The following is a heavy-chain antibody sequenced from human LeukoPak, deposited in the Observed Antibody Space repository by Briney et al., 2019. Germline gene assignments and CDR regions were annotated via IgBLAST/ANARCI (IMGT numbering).Heavy chain of an antibody. CDR2: ISGSGGST. J-gene: IGHJ4*02. D-gene: IGHD2-15*01. CDR1: GFTFNSYA. V-gene: IGHV3-23*01. Sequence: GGSLRLSCAASGFTFNSYAMTRVRQAPGKGLEWVSAISGSGGSTNYADSVKGRFTISRDNSKNTLYLQMNSLRAEDTAIYYCAKDALPFGGGSPFDYWGQGTLVTVSS. CDR3: AKDALPFGGGSPFDY.